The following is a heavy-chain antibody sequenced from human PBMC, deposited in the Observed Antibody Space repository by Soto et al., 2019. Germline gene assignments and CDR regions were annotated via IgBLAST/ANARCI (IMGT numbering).Heavy chain of an antibody. V-gene: IGHV3-30-3*01. J-gene: IGHJ6*02. Sequence: PVGSLRLSCAASGFTFSSYAMHWVRQAPGKGLEWVAVISYDGSNKYYADSVKGRFTISRDNSKNTLYLQMNSLRAEDTAVYYCARDLTMVRGVINPAGHGMDVWGQGTTVTVS. CDR3: ARDLTMVRGVINPAGHGMDV. CDR2: ISYDGSNK. D-gene: IGHD3-10*01. CDR1: GFTFSSYA.